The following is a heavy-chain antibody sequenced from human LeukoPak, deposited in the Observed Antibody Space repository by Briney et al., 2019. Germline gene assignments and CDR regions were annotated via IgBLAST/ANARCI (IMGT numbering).Heavy chain of an antibody. Sequence: PGGSLRLSCAASGFSFDDFNMHWVRQAPGKGLEWISVVTWDGGATNYADSVKGRFTISRDNSKNSLYLQMNSLRTEDTALYYCAKVGYYDSGDTTGYFDSWGQGNLVTVSS. CDR3: AKVGYYDSGDTTGYFDS. CDR1: GFSFDDFN. V-gene: IGHV3-43*01. CDR2: VTWDGGAT. D-gene: IGHD3-22*01. J-gene: IGHJ4*02.